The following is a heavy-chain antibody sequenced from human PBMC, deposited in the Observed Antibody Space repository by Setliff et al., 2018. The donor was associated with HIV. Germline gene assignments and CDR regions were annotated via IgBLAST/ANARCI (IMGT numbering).Heavy chain of an antibody. CDR2: IYWDDDK. CDR1: GFSLSTSGVG. D-gene: IGHD5-12*01. CDR3: HSGYDSEEQSYFDY. J-gene: IGHJ4*02. V-gene: IGHV2-5*02. Sequence: SGPTLVNPTQTLTLTCTFSGFSLSTSGVGVGWIRQPPGKALEWLALIYWDDDKRYSPSLKSRLTITKDTSKNQVVLTMTNMDPVDTATYYCHSGYDSEEQSYFDYWGQGTLVTVSS.